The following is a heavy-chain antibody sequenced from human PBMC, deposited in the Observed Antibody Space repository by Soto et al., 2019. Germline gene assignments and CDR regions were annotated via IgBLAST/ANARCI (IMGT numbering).Heavy chain of an antibody. V-gene: IGHV3-64D*06. CDR2: ISSNGGST. CDR3: VKDPSSSWLKLTNWFDP. Sequence: PGGSLRLSCAASGFTFSTYAMHWVRQAPGKGLEYVSAISSNGGSTYYADSVKGRFTISRDNSKNTLYLQMSSLRAEDTAVYYCVKDPSSSWLKLTNWFDPWGQGTLVTVSS. D-gene: IGHD6-13*01. J-gene: IGHJ5*02. CDR1: GFTFSTYA.